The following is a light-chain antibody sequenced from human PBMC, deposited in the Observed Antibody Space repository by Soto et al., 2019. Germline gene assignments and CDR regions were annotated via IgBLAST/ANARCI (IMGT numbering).Light chain of an antibody. J-gene: IGKJ4*01. CDR2: DAS. CDR3: QEGTYWPA. Sequence: EIVLTQSPAILSLSPGEKATLSCRASQSVSGSLGWYQQKPGQAPRLIIYDASVRATGIPARFSGSGSGTDFTLTISSLEPEDFAVYYCQEGTYWPAFGGGT. CDR1: QSVSGS. V-gene: IGKV3-11*01.